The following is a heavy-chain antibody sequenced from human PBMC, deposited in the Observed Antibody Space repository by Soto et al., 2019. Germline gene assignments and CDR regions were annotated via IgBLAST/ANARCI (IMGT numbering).Heavy chain of an antibody. J-gene: IGHJ4*02. CDR1: GYTFTSYA. Sequence: GASVKVSCKASGYTFTSYAMHWVRQAPGQRLEWMGWINAGNGNTKYSQKFQGRVTITRDTSASTAYMELSSLRSEDTAVYYCARVTFYYYGSGSYYLPFEDWGQGTLVTVTS. CDR2: INAGNGNT. D-gene: IGHD3-10*01. CDR3: ARVTFYYYGSGSYYLPFED. V-gene: IGHV1-3*01.